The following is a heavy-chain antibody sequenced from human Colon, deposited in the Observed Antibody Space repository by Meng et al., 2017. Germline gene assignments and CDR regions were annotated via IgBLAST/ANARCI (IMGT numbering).Heavy chain of an antibody. CDR2: TSHSGST. J-gene: IGHJ4*02. CDR1: GGSISRSDW. D-gene: IGHD3-22*01. V-gene: IGHV4-4*02. CDR3: ASSDYYRSDY. Sequence: QVQLQEPGHGLVKPSEPLSLPCAVSGGSISRSDWWSWVRQPPGKGLEWIGETSHSGSTNYSPSLKSRVTISLDKSKNQLSLKLNSVTAADTAVYYCASSDYYRSDYWGQGTLVTVSS.